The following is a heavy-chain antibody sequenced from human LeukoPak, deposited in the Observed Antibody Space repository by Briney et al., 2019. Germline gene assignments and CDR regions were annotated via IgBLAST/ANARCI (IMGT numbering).Heavy chain of an antibody. V-gene: IGHV3-23*01. CDR2: ICGRGGGT. CDR3: AKAEGITMIVVVITPFDY. CDR1: GFTFCRYA. J-gene: IGHJ4*02. Sequence: GGSLRLSCAAPGFTFCRYAIRWVRQAPGEGLEWVSAICGRGGGTYYADSVRGRFTISRDDSKNPLYLQINSLRAEDTAVYYCAKAEGITMIVVVITPFDYWGQGTLVSVSS. D-gene: IGHD3-22*01.